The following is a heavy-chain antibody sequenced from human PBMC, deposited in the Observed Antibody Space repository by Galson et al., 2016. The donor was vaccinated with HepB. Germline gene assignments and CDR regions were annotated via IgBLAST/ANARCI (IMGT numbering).Heavy chain of an antibody. CDR2: ISHSGST. D-gene: IGHD3-10*01. Sequence: SETLSLTCTVSGVSISSSSSYWGCIRQPPGKGLEWIGRISHSGSTYYNPSLKSRVTISVDTSKNQFSLKLSSVTAADTAVYYCAGHLRGGYGMDVWGQGTTVTVSS. CDR3: AGHLRGGYGMDV. CDR1: GVSISSSSSY. J-gene: IGHJ6*02. V-gene: IGHV4-39*01.